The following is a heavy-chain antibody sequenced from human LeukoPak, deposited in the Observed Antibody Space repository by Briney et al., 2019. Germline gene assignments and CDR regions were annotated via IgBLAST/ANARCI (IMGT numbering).Heavy chain of an antibody. CDR1: GFTFSSYE. V-gene: IGHV3-48*03. J-gene: IGHJ4*02. D-gene: IGHD6-19*01. CDR2: ISSSGNTI. CDR3: AREGLAVSGEVGGGYFDY. Sequence: GGSLRLSCAASGFTFSSYEMNWVRQAPGKGLEWVSYISSSGNTIYYADSVKGRFTISRDNAKNSLYLQMNSLRAEDTAVYYCAREGLAVSGEVGGGYFDYWGQGTLVTVSS.